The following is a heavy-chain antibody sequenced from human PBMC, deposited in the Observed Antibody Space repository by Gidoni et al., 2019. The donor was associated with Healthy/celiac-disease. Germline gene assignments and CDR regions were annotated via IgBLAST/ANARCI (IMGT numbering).Heavy chain of an antibody. CDR2: IYYSGST. Sequence: QLQLQESGPGLVKPSETLSLTCTVSGGSISSSSYYWGWIRQPPGKGLEWIGSIYYSGSTYYNPSLKSRVTISVDTSKNQFSLKLSSVTAADTAVYYCARHVQAVADDYWGQGTLVTVSS. D-gene: IGHD6-19*01. J-gene: IGHJ4*02. CDR3: ARHVQAVADDY. CDR1: GGSISSSSYY. V-gene: IGHV4-39*01.